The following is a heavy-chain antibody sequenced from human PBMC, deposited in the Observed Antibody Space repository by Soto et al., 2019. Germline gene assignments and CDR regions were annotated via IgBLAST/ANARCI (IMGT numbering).Heavy chain of an antibody. J-gene: IGHJ4*02. V-gene: IGHV3-53*01. CDR1: GFTVSSNY. CDR2: IYSGGST. D-gene: IGHD4-17*01. CDR3: ARVGFGDYGAEGPFDY. Sequence: EVQLVESGGGLIQPGGSLRLSCAASGFTVSSNYMSWVRQAPGKGLEWVSVIYSGGSTYYADSVKGRFTISRDNSKNTLYLQMNSLRAEDTAVYYCARVGFGDYGAEGPFDYWGQGTLVTVSS.